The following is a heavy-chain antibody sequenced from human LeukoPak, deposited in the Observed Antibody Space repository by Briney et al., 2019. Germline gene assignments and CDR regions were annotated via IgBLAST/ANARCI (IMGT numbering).Heavy chain of an antibody. J-gene: IGHJ4*02. Sequence: GGSLRLSCAASGFTFSSYAMSWVRQAPGKGLEWVSAISGSGGSTYYADSVKGRFTISRDNSKNTLYLQMNSLRAEDTAIYYCARSLTTLTYEGYWGQGTLVTVSS. V-gene: IGHV3-23*01. CDR2: ISGSGGST. CDR1: GFTFSSYA. D-gene: IGHD1-1*01. CDR3: ARSLTTLTYEGY.